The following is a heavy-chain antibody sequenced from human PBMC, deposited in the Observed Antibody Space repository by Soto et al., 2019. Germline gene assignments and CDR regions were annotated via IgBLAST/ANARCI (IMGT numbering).Heavy chain of an antibody. J-gene: IGHJ6*03. CDR1: AGTFSIYT. D-gene: IGHD3-10*01. Sequence: ASVKVSCKASAGTFSIYTISWVRQAPGQGLEWMGRIIPILGIANYAQKFQGRVTITADKSTSTAYMELSSLRSEDTAVYYCASISGGSGSYGVVRYYYYMDVWGKGTTVTVSS. V-gene: IGHV1-69*02. CDR2: IIPILGIA. CDR3: ASISGGSGSYGVVRYYYYMDV.